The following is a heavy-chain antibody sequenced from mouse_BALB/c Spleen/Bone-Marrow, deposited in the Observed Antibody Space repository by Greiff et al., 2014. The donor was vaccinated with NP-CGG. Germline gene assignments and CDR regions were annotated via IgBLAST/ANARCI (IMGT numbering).Heavy chain of an antibody. CDR2: INPDSSTI. V-gene: IGHV4-1*02. J-gene: IGHJ3*01. CDR3: ARLHYYGSFAY. Sequence: EVQLQQSGGGLVQPGGSLKLSCAASGFDFSRYWMSWVRQAPGKGLEWIGEINPDSSTINYTPSLRDKFIISRDNAKNTLYLQMSKVRSEDTALYYCARLHYYGSFAYWGQGTLVTVSA. D-gene: IGHD1-2*01. CDR1: GFDFSRYW.